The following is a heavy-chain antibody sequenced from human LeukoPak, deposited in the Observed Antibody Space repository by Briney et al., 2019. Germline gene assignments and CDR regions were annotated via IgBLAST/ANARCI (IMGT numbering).Heavy chain of an antibody. V-gene: IGHV3-7*01. CDR1: GFIFSNFW. CDR2: IKQDGSEQ. D-gene: IGHD2-15*01. Sequence: GGSLRLSCTASGFIFSNFWMSWVRQAPGKGLEWVANIKQDGSEQYYVDSVKGRFTIFRDNAKNSVYLQMNSLRAEDTAVYYCARGVGGSDYWGQGTLVTVSS. J-gene: IGHJ4*02. CDR3: ARGVGGSDY.